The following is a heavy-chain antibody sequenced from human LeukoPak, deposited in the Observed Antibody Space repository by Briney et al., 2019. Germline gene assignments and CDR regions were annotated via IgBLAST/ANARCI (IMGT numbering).Heavy chain of an antibody. D-gene: IGHD4-11*01. J-gene: IGHJ3*02. CDR2: INPNSGGT. V-gene: IGHV1-2*04. Sequence: GASVKVSCKASGYTFTCYYMHWVRQAPGQGLEWMGWINPNSGGTNYAQKFQGWVTMTRDTSISTAYMELSRLRSEDTAVYYCVRIDYSNAFDIWGQGTMVTVSS. CDR3: VRIDYSNAFDI. CDR1: GYTFTCYY.